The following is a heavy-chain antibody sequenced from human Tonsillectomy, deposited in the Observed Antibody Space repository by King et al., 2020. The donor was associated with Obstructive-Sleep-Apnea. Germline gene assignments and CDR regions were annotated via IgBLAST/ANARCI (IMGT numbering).Heavy chain of an antibody. CDR3: AKEMIAAAATGGMDV. CDR1: GFTFSSYG. CDR2: ISYEGSKK. D-gene: IGHD6-13*01. V-gene: IGHV3-30*18. Sequence: VQLVESGGGVVQPGRSLRLSCAAPGFTFSSYGMHWVRQAPGKGLEWGAAISYEGSKKYFADSVKGRFTVPRDNSKITLYLQMNRLRPEDTAGYYCAKEMIAAAATGGMDVWGQGTTVTVSS. J-gene: IGHJ6*02.